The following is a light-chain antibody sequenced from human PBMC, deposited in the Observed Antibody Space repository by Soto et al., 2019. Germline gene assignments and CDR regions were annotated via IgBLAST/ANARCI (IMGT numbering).Light chain of an antibody. CDR2: AAS. J-gene: IGKJ4*01. CDR3: LQHNSYPLT. CDR1: QGIRND. V-gene: IGKV1-17*02. Sequence: IQMTQSPSSLSASVGDRVTITCRASQGIRNDVGWYQQKPGNAPKRLIYAASSLQSWVPSRFSGSGSGTEFTLTISNLQPEDFATYYCLQHNSYPLTFGGGTKVDIK.